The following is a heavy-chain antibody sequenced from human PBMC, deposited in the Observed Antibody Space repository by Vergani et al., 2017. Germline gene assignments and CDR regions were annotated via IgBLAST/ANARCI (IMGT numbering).Heavy chain of an antibody. Sequence: VQLVESGGGLVKPGGSLRLSCAASGFTFSSNYMSWVRQAPGKGLEWVSVIYSGGSTYYADSVKGRFTISRDNSKNTLYLQMNSLRAEDTAVYYCARDREVRGVIILDYWGQGTLVTVSS. V-gene: IGHV3-66*01. J-gene: IGHJ4*02. CDR2: IYSGGST. CDR3: ARDREVRGVIILDY. D-gene: IGHD3-10*01. CDR1: GFTFSSNY.